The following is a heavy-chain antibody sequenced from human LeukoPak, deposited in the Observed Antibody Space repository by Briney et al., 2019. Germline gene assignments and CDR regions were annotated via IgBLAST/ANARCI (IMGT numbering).Heavy chain of an antibody. CDR3: ARQTYGGYFDY. V-gene: IGHV4-59*08. D-gene: IGHD4-23*01. J-gene: IGHJ4*02. CDR2: IYNSGST. CDR1: RDSIRSYY. Sequence: SETLSLTCIVSRDSIRSYYWCWIRQPPEKGLEWIGNIYNSGSTKYNPSLKTRVTISLDTSNNQFSLKLNSVTAADTAVYYCARQTYGGYFDYWGQGTLVTVSS.